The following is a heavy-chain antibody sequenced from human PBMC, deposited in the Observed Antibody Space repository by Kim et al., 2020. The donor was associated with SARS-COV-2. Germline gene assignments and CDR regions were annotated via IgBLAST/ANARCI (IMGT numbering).Heavy chain of an antibody. D-gene: IGHD4-17*01. Sequence: PSLKRRVTISVDTSKNQFSLKLSPVTAADTAVFYCASSTGTTFGIQHWFDSWGQGTLVTVSS. J-gene: IGHJ5*01. V-gene: IGHV4-39*01. CDR3: ASSTGTTFGIQHWFDS.